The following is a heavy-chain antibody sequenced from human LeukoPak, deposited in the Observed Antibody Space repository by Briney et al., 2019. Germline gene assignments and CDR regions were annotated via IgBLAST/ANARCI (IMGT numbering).Heavy chain of an antibody. V-gene: IGHV3-15*01. J-gene: IGHJ1*01. CDR2: IKRETDGGTI. D-gene: IGHD3-22*01. CDR1: GFTLNNAW. CDR3: TTDRYYDNSELQFQH. Sequence: GGSLRLSCAASGFTLNNAWMSWVRQAPGKGLEWLGRIKRETDGGTIDYAAPVKGRFTISRDDSRNTLYLQMDSLKIEDTAVYYCTTDRYYDNSELQFQHWGQGALVTVSS.